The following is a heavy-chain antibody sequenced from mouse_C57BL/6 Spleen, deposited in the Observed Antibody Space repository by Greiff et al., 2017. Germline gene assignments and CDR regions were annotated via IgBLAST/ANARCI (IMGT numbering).Heavy chain of an antibody. J-gene: IGHJ2*01. Sequence: EVQLVESGPGLVKPSQSLSLTCSVTGYSITSGYYWNWIRQFPGNKLEWMGYISYDGSNNYNPSLKNRISITRDTSKNQFFLKLNSVTTEDTATYYCAREMITYYFDYWGQGTTLTVSS. D-gene: IGHD2-4*01. CDR3: AREMITYYFDY. CDR1: GYSITSGYY. V-gene: IGHV3-6*01. CDR2: ISYDGSN.